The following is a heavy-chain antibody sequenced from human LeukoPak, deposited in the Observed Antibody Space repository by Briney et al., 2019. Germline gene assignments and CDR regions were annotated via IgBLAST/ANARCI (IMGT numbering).Heavy chain of an antibody. V-gene: IGHV3-33*01. D-gene: IGHD2/OR15-2a*01. CDR2: IWYDGSNK. J-gene: IGHJ4*02. Sequence: GESLKISCAASGFTFSSYGMHWVRQAPGKGLEWVALIWYDGSNKYYADSVKGRLTISRDNSKNTLYPQMNSLRAEDTAVYYCAREGPRGNSQFDYWGQGTLVTVSS. CDR1: GFTFSSYG. CDR3: AREGPRGNSQFDY.